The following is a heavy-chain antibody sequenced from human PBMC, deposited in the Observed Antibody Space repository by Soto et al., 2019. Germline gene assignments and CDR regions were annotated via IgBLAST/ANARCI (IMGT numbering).Heavy chain of an antibody. CDR3: AREGSYSAYNFAHGIQLWSFDF. V-gene: IGHV4-4*07. CDR2: IFSSGST. D-gene: IGHD5-12*01. J-gene: IGHJ4*02. Sequence: SETLSLTCTVSGGSINTFYWSWVRQPAGKGLEWIGRIFSSGSTSFNPSLESRVAISVDTSKNHFSLNLSSVTAADMAVYYCAREGSYSAYNFAHGIQLWSFDFWGQGALVTVSS. CDR1: GGSINTFY.